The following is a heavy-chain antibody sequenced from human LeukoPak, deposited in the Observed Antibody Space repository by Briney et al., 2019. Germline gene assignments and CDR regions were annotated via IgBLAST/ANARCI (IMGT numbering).Heavy chain of an antibody. D-gene: IGHD3-22*01. CDR1: GFTFSSYG. CDR3: ARDPKSRYDSSGYYYVYFDY. CDR2: IWYDGSNK. V-gene: IGHV3-33*01. Sequence: GGSLRLSCAASGFTFSSYGMHWVRQAPGKGLEWVAVIWYDGSNKYYADSVKGRFTISRDNSKNTLYLQMNSLRAEDTAVYYCARDPKSRYDSSGYYYVYFDYWGQGTLVTVSS. J-gene: IGHJ4*02.